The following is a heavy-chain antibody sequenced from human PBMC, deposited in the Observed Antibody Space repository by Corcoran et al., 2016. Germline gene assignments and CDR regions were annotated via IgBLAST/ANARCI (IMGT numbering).Heavy chain of an antibody. J-gene: IGHJ4*02. Sequence: QVQLQESGPGLVKPSETLSLTCTVSGYSISSGYYWGWIRQPPGTGLEWIGSIYHSGSTYYNPSLKSRVTISVDTSKNQFSLKLSSVTAADTAVYYCAISLGGPFDYWGQGTLVTVSS. V-gene: IGHV4-38-2*02. D-gene: IGHD2-15*01. CDR3: AISLGGPFDY. CDR2: IYHSGST. CDR1: GYSISSGYY.